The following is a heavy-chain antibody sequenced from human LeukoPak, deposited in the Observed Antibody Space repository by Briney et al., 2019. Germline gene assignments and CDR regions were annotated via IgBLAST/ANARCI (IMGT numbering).Heavy chain of an antibody. Sequence: PGGSLRLSCAASGFTFTTYWMGWVRQAPGKGLEWVANINLDGSQKYYVDSLKGRFTISRDNAKNSLYLQMNSLRAEDTAVYYCARDVDYANPRHDYWGQGTLVTVSS. V-gene: IGHV3-7*01. CDR1: GFTFTTYW. J-gene: IGHJ4*02. D-gene: IGHD4/OR15-4a*01. CDR2: INLDGSQK. CDR3: ARDVDYANPRHDY.